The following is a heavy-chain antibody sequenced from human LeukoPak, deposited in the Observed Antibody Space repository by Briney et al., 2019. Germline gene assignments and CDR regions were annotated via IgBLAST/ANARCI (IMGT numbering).Heavy chain of an antibody. CDR1: GFTFSSYG. CDR3: ARDRGITMVLDAFDI. CDR2: IWYDGSNK. Sequence: GGSPRLSCAASGFTFSSYGMHWVRQAPGKGLEWVAVIWYDGSNKYYADSVKGRFTISRDNSKNTLYLQMNSLRAEDTAVYYCARDRGITMVLDAFDIWGQGTMVTVSS. J-gene: IGHJ3*02. V-gene: IGHV3-33*01. D-gene: IGHD3-10*01.